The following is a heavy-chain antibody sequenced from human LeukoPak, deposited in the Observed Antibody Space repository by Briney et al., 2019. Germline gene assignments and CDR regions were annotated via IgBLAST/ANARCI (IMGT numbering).Heavy chain of an antibody. CDR2: IYDSGST. D-gene: IGHD2-15*01. J-gene: IGHJ3*02. V-gene: IGHV4-30-4*01. CDR1: GASIRSGDYY. Sequence: PSETLSLTCTVSGASIRSGDYYWSWIRQPPGKGLEWIGYIYDSGSTYYNQSLKSRTTISVDTSENPFSLKLSYVTANDTAVYYCARDCSGGRCYGAFDIWGQGTMVTVSS. CDR3: ARDCSGGRCYGAFDI.